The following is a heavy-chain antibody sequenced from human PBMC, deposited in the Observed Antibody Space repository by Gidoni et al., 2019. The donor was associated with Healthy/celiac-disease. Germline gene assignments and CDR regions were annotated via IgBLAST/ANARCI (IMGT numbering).Heavy chain of an antibody. D-gene: IGHD2-21*02. CDR2: IYYSGST. CDR3: ARLYCGGDCYIDY. J-gene: IGHJ4*02. CDR1: SSSSYY. V-gene: IGHV4-39*01. Sequence: QLQLQESVPGLVKPSETLRSSSSYYWGWIRQPPGKGLEWIGSIYYSGSTYYNPSLKSRVTISVDTSKNQFSLKLSSVTDADTAVYYCARLYCGGDCYIDYWGQGTLVTVSS.